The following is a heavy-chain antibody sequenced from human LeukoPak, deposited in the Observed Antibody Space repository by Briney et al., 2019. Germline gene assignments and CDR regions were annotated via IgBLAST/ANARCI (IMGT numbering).Heavy chain of an antibody. CDR1: GYTFTSYG. Sequence: ASVKVSCKASGYTFTSYGISWVRQAPGQGLEWMGWISAYNGNTNYAQKLQGRVTMTTDTSTSTAYMELRSLRSDDTAVYYCARGSGYDSSGRYYYYYMDVWGKGTTVTVSS. CDR3: ARGSGYDSSGRYYYYYMDV. J-gene: IGHJ6*03. V-gene: IGHV1-18*01. D-gene: IGHD3-22*01. CDR2: ISAYNGNT.